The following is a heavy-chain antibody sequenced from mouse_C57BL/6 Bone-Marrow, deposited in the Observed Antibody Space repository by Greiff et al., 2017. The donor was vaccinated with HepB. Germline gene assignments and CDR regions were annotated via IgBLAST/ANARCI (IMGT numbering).Heavy chain of an antibody. Sequence: QVQLQQSGAELARPGASVKLSCKASGYTFKSYGISWVKQRTGQGLEWIGEIYPRSGNTYYNEKFKGKATLTADKSSSTAYMELRSLTSEDSAVYFCARSYYYGSSWGLDYWGQGTTLTVSS. J-gene: IGHJ2*01. CDR1: GYTFKSYG. CDR3: ARSYYYGSSWGLDY. V-gene: IGHV1-81*01. CDR2: IYPRSGNT. D-gene: IGHD1-1*01.